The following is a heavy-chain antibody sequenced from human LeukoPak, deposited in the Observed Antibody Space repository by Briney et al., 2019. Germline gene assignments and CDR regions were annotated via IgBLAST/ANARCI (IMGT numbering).Heavy chain of an antibody. CDR2: IYPGDSDT. CDR1: GCSFTSYW. Sequence: HGESLKISCKGSGCSFTSYWIGWVRQMPGKGLEWMGIIYPGDSDTRYSPSFQGQVTISADKSISTAYLQWSSLKASDTAMYYCARQRTVADHYFDYWGQGTLVTVSS. V-gene: IGHV5-51*01. CDR3: ARQRTVADHYFDY. J-gene: IGHJ4*02. D-gene: IGHD6-19*01.